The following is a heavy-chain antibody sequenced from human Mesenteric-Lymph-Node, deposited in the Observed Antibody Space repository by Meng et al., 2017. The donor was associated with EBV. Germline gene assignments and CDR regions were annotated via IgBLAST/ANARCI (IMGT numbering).Heavy chain of an antibody. CDR3: ARVEQWLLYFDY. D-gene: IGHD6-19*01. CDR2: IYYSGST. V-gene: IGHV4-30-4*01. Sequence: QSQGSGPGLAKPSQTLSLTCAVSGGSISSGGYYWSWIRQPPGKGLEWIGYIYYSGSTYYNPSLKSRVTISVDTSKNQFSLKLSSVTAADTAVYYCARVEQWLLYFDYWGQGTLVTVSS. J-gene: IGHJ4*02. CDR1: GGSISSGGYY.